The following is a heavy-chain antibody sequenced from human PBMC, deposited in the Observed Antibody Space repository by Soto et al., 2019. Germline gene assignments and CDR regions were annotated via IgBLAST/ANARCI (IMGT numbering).Heavy chain of an antibody. CDR1: GFSLSTARMG. V-gene: IGHV2-26*01. CDR2: IFSNDEK. CDR3: ARILGPYYVSGSYYYGMDV. J-gene: IGHJ6*02. Sequence: QVTLKESGPVLVEPTETLTLTCTVSGFSLSTARMGVSWIRQPPGKALEWLAHIFSNDEKSYSTYLKSRLTISKETTKSQVVLTMTNMDPVDTATYYCARILGPYYVSGSYYYGMDVWGQGTTVTLSS. D-gene: IGHD3-10*01.